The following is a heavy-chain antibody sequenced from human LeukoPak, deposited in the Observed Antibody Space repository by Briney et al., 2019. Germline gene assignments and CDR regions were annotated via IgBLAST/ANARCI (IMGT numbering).Heavy chain of an antibody. V-gene: IGHV3-43*01. Sequence: PGGSLRLSCAASGFTFDDYTMHWVRYAPGKGLEWVSLISWDGGSTYYADSVKGGFTISRDNSKNSLYLQMNSLRTEDTALYYCAKDNGYYDSSGPFDYWGQGTLVTVSS. CDR2: ISWDGGST. D-gene: IGHD3-22*01. CDR3: AKDNGYYDSSGPFDY. J-gene: IGHJ4*02. CDR1: GFTFDDYT.